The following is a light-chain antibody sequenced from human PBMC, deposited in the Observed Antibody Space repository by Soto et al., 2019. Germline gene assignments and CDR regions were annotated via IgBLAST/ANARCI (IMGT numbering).Light chain of an antibody. CDR1: PSVTNY. V-gene: IGKV3-20*01. Sequence: EIVLTQSPATLSLSPGERATLSCRASPSVTNYLAWYQQKPGQAPRLVIYGAFNRATGIPARFSGSGSGTDFTLTISRLEPEDFSVFYCQQYGTSEIIFGQGTRLEIK. J-gene: IGKJ5*01. CDR2: GAF. CDR3: QQYGTSEII.